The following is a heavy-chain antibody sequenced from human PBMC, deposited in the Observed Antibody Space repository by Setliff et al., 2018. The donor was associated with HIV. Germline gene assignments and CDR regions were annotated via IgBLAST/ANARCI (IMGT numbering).Heavy chain of an antibody. J-gene: IGHJ4*02. CDR3: ARDVGRDGYCFDH. Sequence: ASVKVSCKASGYTLSTYLIAWVRQAPGQGLEWMGWISPFNGNTNYAQKLQGRVTVTSDKSTSTAYMELRSLRSDDTAVYYCARDVGRDGYCFDHWGQGTLVTVSS. V-gene: IGHV1-18*01. D-gene: IGHD5-12*01. CDR2: ISPFNGNT. CDR1: GYTLSTYL.